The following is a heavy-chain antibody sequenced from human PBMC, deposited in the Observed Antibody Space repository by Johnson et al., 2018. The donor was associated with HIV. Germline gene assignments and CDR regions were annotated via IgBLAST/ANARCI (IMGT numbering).Heavy chain of an antibody. D-gene: IGHD3-10*01. V-gene: IGHV3-66*02. CDR1: GFSFSDHF. CDR3: ARRLWFRNLYDAFDI. J-gene: IGHJ3*02. CDR2: IYSGGRS. Sequence: VQLVESGGGLVQPGGSLRLSCVGSGFSFSDHFMDWVRQAPGQGLEWVSVIYSGGRSYYADSVKGRLTISRDTAKNTLYLQMNNLRPEDTALYYCARRLWFRNLYDAFDIWGQGTMVTVSS.